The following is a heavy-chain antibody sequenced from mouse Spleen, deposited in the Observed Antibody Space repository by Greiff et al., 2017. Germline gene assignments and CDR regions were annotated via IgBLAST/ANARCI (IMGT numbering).Heavy chain of an antibody. V-gene: IGHV1S81*02. CDR2: INPSNGRT. J-gene: IGHJ2*01. D-gene: IGHD2-10*02. CDR3: ARRRYGNYFDY. Sequence: QVHVKQSGAELVKPGASVKLSCKASGYTFTSYWMHWVKQRPGQGLEWIGEINPSNGRTNYNEKFKSKATLTVDKSSSTAYMQLSSLTSEDSAVYYCARRRYGNYFDYWGQGTTLTVSS. CDR1: GYTFTSYW.